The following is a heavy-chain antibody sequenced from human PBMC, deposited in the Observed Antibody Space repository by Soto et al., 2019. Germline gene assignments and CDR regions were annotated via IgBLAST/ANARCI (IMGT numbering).Heavy chain of an antibody. D-gene: IGHD2-2*01. CDR2: IIPIFGTA. CDR3: ATYPVGYCSSTSCAIFDY. V-gene: IGHV1-69*01. CDR1: GGTFSAYA. Sequence: QVQLVQSGAEVKKPGSSVKVSCKASGGTFSAYAISWVRQAPGQGLEWMGGIIPIFGTANYAQKFQGRVTITADESTSTAYMELSSLRSEDTAVYYCATYPVGYCSSTSCAIFDYWGQGTLVTVSS. J-gene: IGHJ4*02.